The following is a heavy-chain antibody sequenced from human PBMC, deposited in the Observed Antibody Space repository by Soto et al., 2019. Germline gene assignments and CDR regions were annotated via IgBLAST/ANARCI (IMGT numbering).Heavy chain of an antibody. CDR1: RFTFSTYS. CDR2: ISHDGRHI. J-gene: IGHJ2*01. V-gene: IGHV3-30-3*01. CDR3: AREMSTVILGGYFDL. D-gene: IGHD4-4*01. Sequence: QVQLVESGGGVVQPGRSLRLSCAASRFTFSTYSMHWVRQAPGKGLEWVAVISHDGRHIYYADSVKGRFTISRDNSKNTLYLQTSSLRAEDTAVYYCAREMSTVILGGYFDLWGRGTLVIVSS.